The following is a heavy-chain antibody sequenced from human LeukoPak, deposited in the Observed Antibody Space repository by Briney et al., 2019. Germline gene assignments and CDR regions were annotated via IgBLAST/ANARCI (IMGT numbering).Heavy chain of an antibody. Sequence: QPGRSLRLSCAASGFTFSSYAMHWVRQAPGKGLDWVAVISYDGSNKYYADSVKGRFTISRDNSKNTLYLQMNSLRAEDTAVYYCAKNGRYYDFWSGGDYWGQGTLVTVSS. CDR1: GFTFSSYA. CDR3: AKNGRYYDFWSGGDY. D-gene: IGHD3-3*01. V-gene: IGHV3-30-3*01. J-gene: IGHJ4*02. CDR2: ISYDGSNK.